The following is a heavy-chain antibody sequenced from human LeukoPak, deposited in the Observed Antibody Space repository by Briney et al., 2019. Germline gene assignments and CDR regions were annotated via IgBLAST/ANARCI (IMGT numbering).Heavy chain of an antibody. CDR3: VRGGADTSY. CDR2: ISDDGSSA. J-gene: IGHJ4*02. V-gene: IGHV3-74*01. D-gene: IGHD1-26*01. Sequence: GGSLRLSCTASGFTFRSYWMHWVRQIPGKGLMWVSRISDDGSSASYADSVKGRFTISRDDAKHTLYLQMNSLRAEDTAIYYCVRGGADTSYWGQGTLVTVSS. CDR1: GFTFRSYW.